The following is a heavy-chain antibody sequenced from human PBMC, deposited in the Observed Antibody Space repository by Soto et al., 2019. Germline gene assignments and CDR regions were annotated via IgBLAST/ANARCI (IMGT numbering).Heavy chain of an antibody. V-gene: IGHV3-30-3*01. D-gene: IGHD1-26*01. CDR1: GFTFSSYA. Sequence: QSGGSLRLSCAASGFTFSSYAMHWVRQAPGKGLEWVAVISYDGSNKYYADSVKGRFTISRDNSKNTLYLQMNSLRAEDTAVYYCARDRVIVGATIRRYYYYYGMDVWGQGTTVTVSS. CDR3: ARDRVIVGATIRRYYYYYGMDV. J-gene: IGHJ6*02. CDR2: ISYDGSNK.